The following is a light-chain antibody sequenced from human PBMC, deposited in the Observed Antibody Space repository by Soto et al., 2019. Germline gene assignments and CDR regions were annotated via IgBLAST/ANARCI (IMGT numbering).Light chain of an antibody. CDR3: LLSYSGARGV. CDR2: DTS. J-gene: IGLJ3*02. V-gene: IGLV7-46*01. Sequence: QAVVTQETSLTVSPGGTVTLTCGSSTGAVTSGHYPYWFQQKPGQAPRTLIYDTSNKHSWTPARFSGSLLGDKAALTLSGAQPEDEAEYYCLLSYSGARGVFGGGTKVTVL. CDR1: TGAVTSGHY.